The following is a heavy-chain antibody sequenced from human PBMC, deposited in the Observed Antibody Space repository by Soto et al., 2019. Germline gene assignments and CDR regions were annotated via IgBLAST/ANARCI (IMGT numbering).Heavy chain of an antibody. D-gene: IGHD2-2*01. CDR1: GYTLTDLS. CDR2: FDPEDGET. V-gene: IGHV1-24*01. J-gene: IGHJ3*01. CDR3: ATIQAPAYHLLTLKGADGFDV. Sequence: ASVKVSCKVSGYTLTDLSIVWVRQAPGKGLELMGRFDPEDGETIYAQNFQGRVTLTEDTSADSAYMELSSLRSEDTAVYYCATIQAPAYHLLTLKGADGFDVWGQGTMVTVSS.